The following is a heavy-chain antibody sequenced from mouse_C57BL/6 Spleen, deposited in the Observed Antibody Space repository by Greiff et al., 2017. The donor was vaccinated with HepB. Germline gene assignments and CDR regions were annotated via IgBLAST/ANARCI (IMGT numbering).Heavy chain of an antibody. CDR2: IYPGDGDT. CDR1: GYAFSSYW. J-gene: IGHJ2*01. Sequence: QVHVKQSGAELVKPGASVKISCKASGYAFSSYWMNWVKQRPGKGLEWNGQIYPGDGDTNYNGKFKGKATLTADKSSSTAYMQLSSLTSEDSAVYFCAIYYDYDESSYFDYWGQGTTLTVSS. D-gene: IGHD2-4*01. CDR3: AIYYDYDESSYFDY. V-gene: IGHV1-80*01.